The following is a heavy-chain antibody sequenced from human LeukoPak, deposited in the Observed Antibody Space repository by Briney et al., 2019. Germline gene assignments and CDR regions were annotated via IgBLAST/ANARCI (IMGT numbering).Heavy chain of an antibody. Sequence: SVKVSCKASGGTFSSYAISWVRQAPGQGLEWMGGITPIFGTANYAQKFQGRVTITADESTSTAYMELSSLRSEDTAVYYRAREYCGGDCYTTKNWFDPWGQGTLVTVSS. CDR1: GGTFSSYA. V-gene: IGHV1-69*13. J-gene: IGHJ5*02. D-gene: IGHD2-21*01. CDR3: AREYCGGDCYTTKNWFDP. CDR2: ITPIFGTA.